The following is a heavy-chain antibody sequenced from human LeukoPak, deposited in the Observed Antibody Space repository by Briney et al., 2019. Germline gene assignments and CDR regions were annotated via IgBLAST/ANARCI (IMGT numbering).Heavy chain of an antibody. J-gene: IGHJ6*02. D-gene: IGHD3-3*01. CDR3: AKSWVTIFGVVMPDYYYGMDV. Sequence: GGSLRLSCAASGFTFSSDAMSWVRQAPGEGLEWVSAISGSGGSTYYADSVKGRFTISRDNSKNTLYLQMNSLRAEDTAVYYCAKSWVTIFGVVMPDYYYGMDVWGQGTTVTVSS. CDR1: GFTFSSDA. V-gene: IGHV3-23*01. CDR2: ISGSGGST.